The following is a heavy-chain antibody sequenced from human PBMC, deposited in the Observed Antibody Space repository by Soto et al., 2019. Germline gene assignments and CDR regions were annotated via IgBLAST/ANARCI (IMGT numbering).Heavy chain of an antibody. V-gene: IGHV1-69*13. CDR3: ASRGYSRGDTWFDP. Sequence: GASVKVSCKASGGTFSSYAISWVRQAPGQGLEWMGGIIPIFGTANYAQKFQGRVTITADESTSTAYMELSSLRSEDTAVYYCASRGYSRGDTWFDPWGQGTLVTVSS. CDR2: IIPIFGTA. CDR1: GGTFSSYA. D-gene: IGHD3-22*01. J-gene: IGHJ5*02.